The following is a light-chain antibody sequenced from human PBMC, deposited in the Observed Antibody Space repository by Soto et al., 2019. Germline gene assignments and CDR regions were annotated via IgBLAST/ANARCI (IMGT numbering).Light chain of an antibody. V-gene: IGKV3-20*01. CDR3: QQYGSSPVT. J-gene: IGKJ1*01. CDR2: GAS. Sequence: EIVLSQSPGTLSLSPGERATLSCRASQSVSSNYLVWSQQKPGQAPRLLIYGASSRPTGIPDRFSGSGSGTDFTLTISRLEPEDFAVYYRQQYGSSPVTLGQGTKVDIK. CDR1: QSVSSNY.